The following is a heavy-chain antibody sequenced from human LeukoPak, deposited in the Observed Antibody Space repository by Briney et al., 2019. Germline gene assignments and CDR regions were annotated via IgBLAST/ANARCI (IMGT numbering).Heavy chain of an antibody. J-gene: IGHJ6*02. CDR3: ARNNGMDV. CDR2: VNRDGSET. V-gene: IGHV3-7*03. Sequence: GGSLRLSCAASGFTLSNHWMAWVRQVPGRGPEWVANVNRDGSETYYLDSVKGRFTISKDNAKNSLYLQMNSLRAEDTALYHCARNNGMDVWGQGTTVIVSS. CDR1: GFTLSNHW.